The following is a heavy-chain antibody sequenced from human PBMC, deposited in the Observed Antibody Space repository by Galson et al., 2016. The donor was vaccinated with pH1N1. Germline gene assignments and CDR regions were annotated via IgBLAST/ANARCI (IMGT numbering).Heavy chain of an antibody. J-gene: IGHJ4*02. CDR1: GYTFTSYH. V-gene: IGHV1-8*01. CDR2: MDPHTGNT. D-gene: IGHD3-22*01. CDR3: ARWFDSSGYYYFDY. Sequence: QSGAEVKKPGASVKVSCKASGYTFTSYHIYWVRQATGQGLEWMGWMDPHTGNTAYAQNFQGRLTMTRDTSLGTAYMELSSLRSEDTAVYYCARWFDSSGYYYFDYWGQGSLITVSS.